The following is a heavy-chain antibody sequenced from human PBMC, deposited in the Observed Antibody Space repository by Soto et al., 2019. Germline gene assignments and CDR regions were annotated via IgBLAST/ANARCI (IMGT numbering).Heavy chain of an antibody. CDR2: ISTSNGDT. CDR1: GYSFISQG. D-gene: IGHD3-10*01. CDR3: VRNNHGAGNYYYAMDV. V-gene: IGHV1-18*01. Sequence: ASVKVSCKASGYSFISQGITWLRQSPGQGLEWMGWISTSNGDTDIAQRFQGSVAMTIDTSARTVYLEVRRLRSDDSAVYYCVRNNHGAGNYYYAMDVWGQGTTVTVSS. J-gene: IGHJ6*02.